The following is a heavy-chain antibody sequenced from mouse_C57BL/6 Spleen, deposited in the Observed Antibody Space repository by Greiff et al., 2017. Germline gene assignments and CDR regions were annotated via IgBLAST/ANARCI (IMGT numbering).Heavy chain of an antibody. Sequence: QVQLQQPGAELVKPGASVKLSCKASGYTFTSYWMHWVKQRPGQGLEWIGMIHPNSGSTNYNEKFKSKATLTVDKSSSTAYMQLSSLTSEDSAVYYCARWDGLRQGAWFAYWGQGTLVTVSA. D-gene: IGHD2-4*01. J-gene: IGHJ3*01. CDR1: GYTFTSYW. CDR2: IHPNSGST. V-gene: IGHV1-64*01. CDR3: ARWDGLRQGAWFAY.